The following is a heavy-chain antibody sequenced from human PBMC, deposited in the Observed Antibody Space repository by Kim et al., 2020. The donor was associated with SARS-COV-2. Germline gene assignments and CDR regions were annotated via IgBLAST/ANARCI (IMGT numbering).Heavy chain of an antibody. D-gene: IGHD2-2*01. Sequence: SETLSLTCTVSGGSISSGSYYWSWIRQPAGKGLEWIGRIYTSGSTNYNPSLKSRVTISVDTSKNQFSLKLGSVTAADTAVYYCARGSVPESYYYGMDVWGQGTTVTVSS. CDR1: GGSISSGSYY. CDR2: IYTSGST. J-gene: IGHJ6*02. CDR3: ARGSVPESYYYGMDV. V-gene: IGHV4-61*02.